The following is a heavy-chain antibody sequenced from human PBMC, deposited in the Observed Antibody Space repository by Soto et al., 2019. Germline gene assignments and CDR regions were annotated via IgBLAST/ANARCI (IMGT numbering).Heavy chain of an antibody. CDR3: ASLLGGWAPWYFDY. D-gene: IGHD6-19*01. V-gene: IGHV4-39*01. J-gene: IGHJ4*02. CDR1: GGSFSSSSYY. Sequence: SETLSLTCFVSGGSFSSSSYYWVWIRQPPGKGLEWIGSIYYDGTTYYNPSLKSRVAISVDTSKNQFSLKLTSVTAADTAVYYCASLLGGWAPWYFDYWGQGTLVTVSS. CDR2: IYYDGTT.